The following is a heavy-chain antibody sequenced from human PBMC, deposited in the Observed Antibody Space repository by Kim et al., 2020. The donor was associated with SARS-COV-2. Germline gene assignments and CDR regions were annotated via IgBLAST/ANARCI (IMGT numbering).Heavy chain of an antibody. CDR2: FDPEDGET. D-gene: IGHD3-22*01. CDR3: ATDRYYDSSGYSDWFDP. V-gene: IGHV1-24*01. Sequence: ASVKVSCKVSGYTLTELSMHWVRQAPGKGLEWMGVFDPEDGETIYAQKFQGRVTMTEDTSTDTAYMELSSLRSEDTAVYYCATDRYYDSSGYSDWFDPWGQGTLVTVSS. CDR1: GYTLTELS. J-gene: IGHJ5*02.